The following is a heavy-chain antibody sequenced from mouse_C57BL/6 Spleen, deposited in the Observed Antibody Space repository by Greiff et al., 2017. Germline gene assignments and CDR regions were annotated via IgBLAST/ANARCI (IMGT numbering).Heavy chain of an antibody. Sequence: VQLKQPGAELVRPGSSVKLSCKASGYTFTSYWMDWVKQRPGQGLEWIGNIYPSDSETHYNQKFKDKATLTVDKSSSTAYMQLSSLTSEDSAVYYGASLGVLSYGLPYWGQGTTLTVSS. CDR1: GYTFTSYW. V-gene: IGHV1-61*01. CDR3: ASLGVLSYGLPY. J-gene: IGHJ2*01. D-gene: IGHD1-1*01. CDR2: IYPSDSET.